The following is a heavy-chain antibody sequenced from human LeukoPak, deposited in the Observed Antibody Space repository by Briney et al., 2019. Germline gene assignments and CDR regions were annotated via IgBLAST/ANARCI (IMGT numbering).Heavy chain of an antibody. CDR3: APRGVEAA. J-gene: IGHJ5*02. D-gene: IGHD3-10*01. CDR1: GFAFRRYG. Sequence: PGGSLRLSCAASGFAFRRYGMTWVRQAPGKGLEWVSAISDSGGDYTYYADSVKGRFTISRDNSKNTLYLQMNSLRVEDTAIYYCAPRGVEAAWGQGALVTVSS. V-gene: IGHV3-23*01. CDR2: ISDSGGDYT.